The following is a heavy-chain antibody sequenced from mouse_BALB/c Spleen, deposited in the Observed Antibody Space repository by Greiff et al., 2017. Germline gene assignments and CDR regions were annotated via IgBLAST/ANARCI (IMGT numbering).Heavy chain of an antibody. V-gene: IGHV1-87*01. Sequence: QVQLQQSGAELARPGASVKLSCKASGYTFTSYWMHWVKQRPGQGLEWIGAIYPGDGDTRYTQKFKGKATLTADKSSSTAYMQLSSLASEDSAVYYCARWESEGSSQYYFDDWGEGTTLTVSS. CDR2: IYPGDGDT. D-gene: IGHD1-1*01. J-gene: IGHJ2*01. CDR3: ARWESEGSSQYYFDD. CDR1: GYTFTSYW.